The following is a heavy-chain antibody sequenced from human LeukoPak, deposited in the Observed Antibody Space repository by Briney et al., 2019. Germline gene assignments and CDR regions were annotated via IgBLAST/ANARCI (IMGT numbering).Heavy chain of an antibody. D-gene: IGHD3-22*01. J-gene: IGHJ4*02. Sequence: SETLSLTCTVSGGSISSYYWSWIRQPAGKGLEWIGRIYTSGSTNYNPSLKSRVTISVDTSKNQFSLKLSSVTAADTAVYYCAREGKYYYDSSGYYHLFDYWGQGTLVTVSS. CDR2: IYTSGST. V-gene: IGHV4-4*07. CDR1: GGSISSYY. CDR3: AREGKYYYDSSGYYHLFDY.